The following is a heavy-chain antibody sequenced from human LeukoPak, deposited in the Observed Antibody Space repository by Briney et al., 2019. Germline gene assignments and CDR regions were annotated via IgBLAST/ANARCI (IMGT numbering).Heavy chain of an antibody. CDR1: GFTFSNSW. Sequence: GGSLRLSCAASGFTFSNSWMYWVRQAPGEGLEWVANIKEDGSEKYYVDSVKGRFTISRDNAKISLYLEMNSLRAEDTAVYYCASGSYFDYWGQGTLVTVSS. J-gene: IGHJ4*02. D-gene: IGHD3-10*01. CDR2: IKEDGSEK. CDR3: ASGSYFDY. V-gene: IGHV3-7*01.